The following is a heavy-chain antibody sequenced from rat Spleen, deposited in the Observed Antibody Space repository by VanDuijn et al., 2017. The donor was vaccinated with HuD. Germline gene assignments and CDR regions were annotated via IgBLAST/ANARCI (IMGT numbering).Heavy chain of an antibody. J-gene: IGHJ3*01. CDR1: GFTFSNYD. D-gene: IGHD1-10*01. Sequence: EVQLVESDGGLVQPGRSLKLSCAVSGFTFSNYDMAWVRQAPTKGLEWVASISFDGSSTYYRDSVKGRFTISRDNAKSTLYVQMDSLRSEDTATYYCTTENYWFAYWGQGTLVTVSS. CDR2: ISFDGSST. CDR3: TTENYWFAY. V-gene: IGHV5-20*01.